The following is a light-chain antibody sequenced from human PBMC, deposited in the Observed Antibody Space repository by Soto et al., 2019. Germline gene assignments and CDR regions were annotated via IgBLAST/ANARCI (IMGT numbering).Light chain of an antibody. CDR1: RSDVGGYNY. V-gene: IGLV2-14*01. CDR2: DVS. CDR3: SSYTSSSTL. J-gene: IGLJ2*01. Sequence: QSVLTQPASVSGSPGQSITISCTGTRSDVGGYNYVSWYQQHPGKAPKLMIYDVSNRPSGVSNRFSGSKSGNTASLTISGLQAEDEADYYCSSYTSSSTLFGGGTQLTVL.